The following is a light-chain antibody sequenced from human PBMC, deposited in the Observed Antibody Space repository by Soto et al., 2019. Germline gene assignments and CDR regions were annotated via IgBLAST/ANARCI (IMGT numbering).Light chain of an antibody. J-gene: IGKJ1*01. CDR1: QSLSSN. CDR2: GAS. CDR3: QQYNNWPPT. V-gene: IGKV3-15*01. Sequence: EIVMTQSPATLSVSPGERATLSCRASQSLSSNLAWYQQKPGQAPRLLIYGASTRATGIPARFSGSGSETEFTLTISSLQSEDFAVYYCQQYNNWPPTFGQGTTVEIK.